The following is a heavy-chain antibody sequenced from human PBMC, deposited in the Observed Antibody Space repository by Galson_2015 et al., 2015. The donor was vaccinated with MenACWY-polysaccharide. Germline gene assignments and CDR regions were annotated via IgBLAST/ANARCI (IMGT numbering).Heavy chain of an antibody. V-gene: IGHV3-33*08. Sequence: SLRLSCAASGFTFSSYAMSWVRQAPGKGLEWVAVIQYDGTNKVFADSVKGRFTISRDNSRNTLYLEMNSLRAEDTAVYYCAREGSRIVFHAFDTWGQGTMVTVSS. CDR2: IQYDGTNK. D-gene: IGHD2-15*01. J-gene: IGHJ3*02. CDR3: AREGSRIVFHAFDT. CDR1: GFTFSSYA.